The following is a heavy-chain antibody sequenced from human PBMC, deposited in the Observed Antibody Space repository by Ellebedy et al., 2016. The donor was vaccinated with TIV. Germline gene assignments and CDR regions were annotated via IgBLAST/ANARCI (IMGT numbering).Heavy chain of an antibody. Sequence: GESLKISCAASGFTFSSYAMHWVRQAPGKGLEWVAVISYDGSNKYYADSVKGRFTISSDNSKNTLYLQMNSLRAEDTAVYYCARDEMPPPIAAAGDYYYYGMDVWGQGTTVTVSS. CDR3: ARDEMPPPIAAAGDYYYYGMDV. CDR1: GFTFSSYA. V-gene: IGHV3-30-3*01. CDR2: ISYDGSNK. J-gene: IGHJ6*02. D-gene: IGHD6-13*01.